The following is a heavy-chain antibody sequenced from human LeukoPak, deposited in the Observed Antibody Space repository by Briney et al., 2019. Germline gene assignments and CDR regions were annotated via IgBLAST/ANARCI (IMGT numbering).Heavy chain of an antibody. V-gene: IGHV4-39*01. CDR1: GGSISSSSFY. CDR2: ISYGGST. CDR3: ARRYSYSFIDY. J-gene: IGHJ4*02. D-gene: IGHD5-18*01. Sequence: SETLSLTCTVSGGSISSSSFYWGWIRQPPGKGLEWIGSISYGGSTYYNPSLKSRVTISVDTSKNQFSLKLSSVTAADTAVFYCARRYSYSFIDYWGQGTLVTVSS.